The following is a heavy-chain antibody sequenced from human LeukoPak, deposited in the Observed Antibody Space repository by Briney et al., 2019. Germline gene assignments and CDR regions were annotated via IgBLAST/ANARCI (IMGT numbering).Heavy chain of an antibody. CDR2: MNPNSGNT. CDR1: GYTFTSYD. CDR3: ARGPTRYYYYYMDV. J-gene: IGHJ6*03. V-gene: IGHV1-8*03. Sequence: GASVKVSCKASGYTFTSYDINWVRQATGQGLGWMGWMNPNSGNTGYAQKFQGRVTITRNTSISTAYMELSSLRSEDTAVYYCARGPTRYYYYYMDVWGKGTTVTVSS.